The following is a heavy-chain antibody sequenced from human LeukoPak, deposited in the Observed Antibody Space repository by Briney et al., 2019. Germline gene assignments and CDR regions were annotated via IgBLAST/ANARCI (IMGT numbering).Heavy chain of an antibody. CDR2: IKQDGSEK. CDR3: AREGYSYGYCGEDYFDY. V-gene: IGHV3-7*01. D-gene: IGHD5-18*01. CDR1: GFTFSSYW. J-gene: IGHJ4*02. Sequence: GGSLRLSCAASGFTFSSYWMSWVRQAPGKGLEWVANIKQDGSEKYYVDSVKGRFTISRDNAKNSLYLQMNSLRAEDTAVYYCAREGYSYGYCGEDYFDYWGQGTLVTVSS.